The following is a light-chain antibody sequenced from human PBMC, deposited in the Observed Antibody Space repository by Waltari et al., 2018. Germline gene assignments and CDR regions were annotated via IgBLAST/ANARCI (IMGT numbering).Light chain of an antibody. J-gene: IGKJ4*01. V-gene: IGKV3-11*01. CDR1: QSVSTY. CDR3: QQRSRWPLT. CDR2: DAS. Sequence: EIVLTQSPATLSLSPGERATLSCRGSQSVSTYLAWFQQKPGQAPRLLIYDASNRATGIPARFSGSGSGTDFTLTISGLEPEDFAVYYCQQRSRWPLTFGGGTKVEIK.